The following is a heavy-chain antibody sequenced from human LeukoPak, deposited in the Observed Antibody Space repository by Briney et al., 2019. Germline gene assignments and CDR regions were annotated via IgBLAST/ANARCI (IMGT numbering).Heavy chain of an antibody. Sequence: ASVKVSCKASGYTFTSYDINWVRQATGQGLEWMGWMNPNSGNTGYAQKFQDRVTMTRNTSISTAYMELSSLRSEDTAVYYCARGRFLAYYGSGSHGYWGQGTLVTVSS. D-gene: IGHD3-10*01. CDR2: MNPNSGNT. CDR3: ARGRFLAYYGSGSHGY. J-gene: IGHJ4*02. V-gene: IGHV1-8*01. CDR1: GYTFTSYD.